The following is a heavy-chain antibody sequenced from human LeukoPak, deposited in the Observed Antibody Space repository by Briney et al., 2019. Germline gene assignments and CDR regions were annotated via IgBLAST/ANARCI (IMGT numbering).Heavy chain of an antibody. CDR1: GFTFRSYA. Sequence: GGALTLSCAASGFTFRSYAMSWVRQAPGKGLEWVSAISGSGGSTYYAASVKGRFTISRDNSKNTLYLQMNSLRAEDTAVYYCAKKITMVRGVIRDDAFDIWGQGTMVTVSS. CDR3: AKKITMVRGVIRDDAFDI. CDR2: ISGSGGST. J-gene: IGHJ3*02. D-gene: IGHD3-10*01. V-gene: IGHV3-23*01.